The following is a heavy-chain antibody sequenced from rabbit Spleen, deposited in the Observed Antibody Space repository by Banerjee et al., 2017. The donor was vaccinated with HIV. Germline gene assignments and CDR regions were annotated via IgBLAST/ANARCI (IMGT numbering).Heavy chain of an antibody. V-gene: IGHV1S47*01. CDR2: IYPGFLIR. CDR3: ARSGSYDYENGMDL. D-gene: IGHD1-1*01. Sequence: DLVESGGGLVQPGESLKLSCKASGIDFSAYVISWVRQAPGKGPEWIAYIYPGFLIRNYANSVKGRFTISSDNAQNTVFLQMTSLTASDTVTYFCARSGSYDYENGMDLWGQGTLVTVS. J-gene: IGHJ6*01. CDR1: GIDFSAYV.